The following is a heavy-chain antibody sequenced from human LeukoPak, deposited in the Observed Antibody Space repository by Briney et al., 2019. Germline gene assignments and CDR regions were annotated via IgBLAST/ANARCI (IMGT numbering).Heavy chain of an antibody. CDR3: ARGAYIVVVPAAPCGMDV. CDR2: INHSGST. D-gene: IGHD2-2*01. CDR1: GGSFSGYY. J-gene: IGHJ6*02. V-gene: IGHV4-34*01. Sequence: SETLSLTCAVYGGSFSGYYWSWIRQPPGKGLEWIGEINHSGSTNYNPSLKRRVTISVDTSKNQFSLKLSSVTAADTAVYYCARGAYIVVVPAAPCGMDVWGQGTTVTVSS.